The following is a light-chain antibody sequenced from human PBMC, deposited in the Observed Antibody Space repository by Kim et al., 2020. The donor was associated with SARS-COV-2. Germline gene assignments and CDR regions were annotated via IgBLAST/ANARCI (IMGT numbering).Light chain of an antibody. CDR2: AAS. CDR3: QKCDSAPWT. Sequence: DIQMTQSPSSLSASVGDRVTITCRASQDISNYLAWFQLKPGKAPKLLIYAASALQPGVPSRFSGSGSGTDFTLTVTSLQPEDVATYYCQKCDSAPWTFGQVTKVEI. V-gene: IGKV1-27*01. J-gene: IGKJ1*01. CDR1: QDISNY.